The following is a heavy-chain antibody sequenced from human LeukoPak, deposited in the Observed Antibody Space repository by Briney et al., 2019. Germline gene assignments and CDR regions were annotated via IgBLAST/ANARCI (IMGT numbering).Heavy chain of an antibody. CDR3: AKTSRHYYGSGSNMKTWPAEMDV. Sequence: SETLSLTCTVPGDSISSYYWTWIRQVPGKGLEWIAYIYHTGNTNYNPSLNSRATISLDTSKNPVALKVNSVTAADTAVYYCAKTSRHYYGSGSNMKTWPAEMDVWGQGTTVTVPS. J-gene: IGHJ6*02. V-gene: IGHV4-59*01. CDR2: IYHTGNT. D-gene: IGHD3-10*01. CDR1: GDSISSYY.